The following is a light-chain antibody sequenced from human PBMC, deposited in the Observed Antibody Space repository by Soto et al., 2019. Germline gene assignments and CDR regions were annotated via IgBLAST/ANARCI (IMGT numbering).Light chain of an antibody. CDR3: SSYTSSSSIV. Sequence: QSALTQPASVSGSPGQSITISCTGTSSDVGGYNYVSWYQQQPGKATKLMIYDVSNRPSGVSNRFAGSKSGNTAFLTISGLQAEDAADYYGSSYTSSSSIVFGGGTKLTVL. CDR2: DVS. V-gene: IGLV2-14*01. CDR1: SSDVGGYNY. J-gene: IGLJ2*01.